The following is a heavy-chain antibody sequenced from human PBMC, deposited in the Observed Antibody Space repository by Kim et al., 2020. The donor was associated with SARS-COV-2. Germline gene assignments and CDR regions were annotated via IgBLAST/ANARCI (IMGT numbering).Heavy chain of an antibody. Sequence: TTSYNPSLKSRIHISVDTSKNQFSLKVSSVTAADTAVYYCARDNGWYAFDMWGQGTMVTVSS. J-gene: IGHJ3*02. CDR3: ARDNGWYAFDM. CDR2: TT. V-gene: IGHV4-59*01. D-gene: IGHD6-19*01.